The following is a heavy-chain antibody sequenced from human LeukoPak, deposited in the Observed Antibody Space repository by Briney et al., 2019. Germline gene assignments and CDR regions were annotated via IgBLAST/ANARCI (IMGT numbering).Heavy chain of an antibody. V-gene: IGHV4-34*01. J-gene: IGHJ4*02. CDR2: INHGGST. CDR1: GGSFSGYY. CDR3: ARGAPGY. Sequence: PSETLSLTCAVYGGSFSGYYWSWIRQPPGKGLEWIGEINHGGSTNYNPSLKSRATILIDTSKNQFSLKLTAVSAADTAVYYCARGAPGYWGQGTLVTVSS.